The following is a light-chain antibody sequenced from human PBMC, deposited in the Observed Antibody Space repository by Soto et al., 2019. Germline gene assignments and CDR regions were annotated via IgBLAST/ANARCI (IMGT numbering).Light chain of an antibody. J-gene: IGLJ2*01. V-gene: IGLV1-44*01. CDR3: AAWDDSLNGVL. CDR1: SSNIGSNP. CDR2: NNN. Sequence: QSVLTQPPSASGTPGQRVTISCSGSSSNIGSNPVHWYQQVPGTAPKLLIHNNNQRPSGVPARFSGSKSGTSASLAISGLQSEDEADYYCAAWDDSLNGVLVGGGTKLTVL.